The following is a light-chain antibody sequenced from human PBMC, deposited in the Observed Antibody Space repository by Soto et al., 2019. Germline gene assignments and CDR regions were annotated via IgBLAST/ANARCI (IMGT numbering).Light chain of an antibody. CDR1: QSITRN. J-gene: IGKJ5*01. V-gene: IGKV3D-15*01. CDR3: EQYNNWFSIT. CDR2: GAS. Sequence: EIVMTQSPATLSVSPGERATLSCRASQSITRNLAWYQQSPGQAPRLLIYGASSRATGIPDRFSGSGFGTEFTLTISSLQPEDFAVYYCEQYNNWFSITFGQGTRLEIK.